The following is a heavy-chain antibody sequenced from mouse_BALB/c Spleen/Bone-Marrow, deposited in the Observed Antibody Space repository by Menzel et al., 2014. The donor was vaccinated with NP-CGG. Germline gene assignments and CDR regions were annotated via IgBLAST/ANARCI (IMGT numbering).Heavy chain of an antibody. CDR3: ARESLYGSNYY. CDR1: GYTFTSYT. CDR2: INPSSGYT. J-gene: IGHJ2*01. D-gene: IGHD1-1*01. Sequence: QVQLQQSGAELARLGASVKMSCKASGYTFTSYTMHWVKQRPGQGLEWIGYINPSSGYTNYNQKFKDKATLTADKSSSTAYMQLSSLTSEDSAVYYCARESLYGSNYYWGQGTTLTVSS. V-gene: IGHV1-4*01.